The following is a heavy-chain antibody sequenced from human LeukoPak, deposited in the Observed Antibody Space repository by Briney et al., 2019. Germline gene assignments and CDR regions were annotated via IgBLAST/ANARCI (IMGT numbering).Heavy chain of an antibody. D-gene: IGHD5-24*01. J-gene: IGHJ3*02. CDR1: GYTFTSYG. Sequence: ASVKVSCKASGYTFTSYGISWVRQAPGQGLEWMGWISAYNGNTNYAQKLQGRVTMTRDTSTSKAYMALRSLRSDDTAVYYGARPFGGYKSVSYQKNAFDIWGQGTMVTVSS. CDR2: ISAYNGNT. V-gene: IGHV1-18*01. CDR3: ARPFGGYKSVSYQKNAFDI.